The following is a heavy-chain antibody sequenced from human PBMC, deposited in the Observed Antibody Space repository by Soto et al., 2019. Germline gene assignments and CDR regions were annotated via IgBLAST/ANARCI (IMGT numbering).Heavy chain of an antibody. J-gene: IGHJ4*02. Sequence: GASVKVSCKASGYTVNIYGISWVRQAPGQGLEWMGWIKPYNGNTKYAQNLQGRVTMTTDTYTSTAYMELRSLRSDDTAVYYCARDLDGSGSYYTDYWGQGTLVTVSS. CDR2: IKPYNGNT. CDR1: GYTVNIYG. CDR3: ARDLDGSGSYYTDY. D-gene: IGHD3-10*01. V-gene: IGHV1-18*01.